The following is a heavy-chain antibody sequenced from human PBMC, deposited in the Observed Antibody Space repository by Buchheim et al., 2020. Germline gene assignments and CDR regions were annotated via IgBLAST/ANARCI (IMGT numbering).Heavy chain of an antibody. CDR2: IYYSGST. CDR3: ARSGYSYDGHFDY. V-gene: IGHV4-59*01. CDR1: GGSISSYY. J-gene: IGHJ4*02. Sequence: QVQLQESGPGLVKPSETLSLTCTVSGGSISSYYWSWIRQPPGKGLEWIGYIYYSGSTNYNPSLKSRVTISVDTSKNQFSLNLSSVTAAYTAVYYCARSGYSYDGHFDYWGQGTL. D-gene: IGHD5-18*01.